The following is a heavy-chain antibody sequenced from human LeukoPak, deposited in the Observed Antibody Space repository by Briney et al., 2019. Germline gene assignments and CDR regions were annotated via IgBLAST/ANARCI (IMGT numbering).Heavy chain of an antibody. D-gene: IGHD1-26*01. CDR3: ARAGGVVGATTWNY. CDR1: GGSMSYYY. J-gene: IGHJ4*02. Sequence: SETLSLTCTVSGGSMSYYYWSWIRQLPGKGLEWIGYIYYSGSTDYNPSLKSRVTISIDTSKNQFSLKLSSVTAADTAVYYCARAGGVVGATTWNYWGQGTLVTVSS. V-gene: IGHV4-59*01. CDR2: IYYSGST.